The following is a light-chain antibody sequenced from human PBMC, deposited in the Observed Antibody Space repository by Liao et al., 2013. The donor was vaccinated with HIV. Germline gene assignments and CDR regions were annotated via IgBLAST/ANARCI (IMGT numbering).Light chain of an antibody. CDR3: QACDSSTAGV. CDR2: EDN. Sequence: SYELTQAPSVSVSPGQTASITCSGDKLGNKYSCWYQQQPGQSPVLVIYEDNKRPSGIPERFSGSNSGNTATLTISGTQAMDEADYYCQACDSSTAGVFGGGTKLTVL. J-gene: IGLJ3*02. CDR1: KLGNKY. V-gene: IGLV3-1*01.